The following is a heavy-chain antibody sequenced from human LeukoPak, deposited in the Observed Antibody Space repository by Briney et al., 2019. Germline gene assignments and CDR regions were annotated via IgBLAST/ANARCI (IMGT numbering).Heavy chain of an antibody. J-gene: IGHJ3*02. CDR3: ARDFDYADAFDI. CDR1: GGSISSYY. V-gene: IGHV4-59*01. CDR2: IYYSGST. D-gene: IGHD3-9*01. Sequence: SETLSLTCTVSGGSISSYYWSWIRQPPGKGLEWIGYIYYSGSTNYNPSLKSRVTISVDTSKNQFSLKLSSVTAADTAVHYCARDFDYADAFDIWGQGTMVTVSS.